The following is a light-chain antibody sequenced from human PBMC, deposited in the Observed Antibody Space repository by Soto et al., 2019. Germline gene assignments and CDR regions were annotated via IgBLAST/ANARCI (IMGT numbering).Light chain of an antibody. CDR2: DAS. J-gene: IGKJ1*01. CDR3: QQYNHYWT. Sequence: DIQMTQFPSTLSASVGDRVTITCRASQSISSWLAWYQQKPGKAPKVLIYDASSLESGVPSRFSGSGSGTEFSLTISSLQPDDFATYYCQQYNHYWTFGQGTRVEIK. V-gene: IGKV1-5*01. CDR1: QSISSW.